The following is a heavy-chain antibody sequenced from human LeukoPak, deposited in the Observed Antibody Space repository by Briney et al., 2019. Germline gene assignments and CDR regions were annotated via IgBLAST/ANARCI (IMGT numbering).Heavy chain of an antibody. CDR2: ISSSSSYI. CDR1: AFIFSGHW. CDR3: ARERPLDI. J-gene: IGHJ3*02. V-gene: IGHV3-21*01. Sequence: GGSLRLSCEGSAFIFSGHWMNWVRQAPGKGLEWVSSISSSSSYIYYADSVKGRFTISRDNAKNSLYLQMNSLRAEDTAVYYCARERPLDIWGQGTMVTVSS. D-gene: IGHD6-6*01.